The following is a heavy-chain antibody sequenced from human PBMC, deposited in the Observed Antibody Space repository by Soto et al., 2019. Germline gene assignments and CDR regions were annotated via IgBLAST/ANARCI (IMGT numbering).Heavy chain of an antibody. CDR3: ARAGSTACYTEGCGNYYYYYGMDV. CDR1: GGSISNYY. V-gene: IGHV4-59*01. J-gene: IGHJ6*02. Sequence: QVQLQESGPGLVKPSETLSLTCSVSGGSISNYYWSWIRQPPGKGLEYIGYIYYSGSTNYNPSLQRLVTISVDTSKNQFSLKLSSVTAADTAVYYCARAGSTACYTEGCGNYYYYYGMDVWGQGTTVTVSS. D-gene: IGHD2-2*02. CDR2: IYYSGST.